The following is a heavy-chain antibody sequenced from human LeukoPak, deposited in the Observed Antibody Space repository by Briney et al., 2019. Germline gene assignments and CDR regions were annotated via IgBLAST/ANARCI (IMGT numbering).Heavy chain of an antibody. CDR2: IYYSGST. D-gene: IGHD5-18*01. V-gene: IGHV4-59*01. Sequence: PSETLSLTCTVSGGSISSYYWGWIRQPPGKGLEWIGYIYYSGSTNYNPSLKSRVTISVDTSKNQFSLKLSSVTAADTAVHYCARGATSHVDTAMAHWGQGTLVTVSS. CDR3: ARGATSHVDTAMAH. J-gene: IGHJ4*02. CDR1: GGSISSYY.